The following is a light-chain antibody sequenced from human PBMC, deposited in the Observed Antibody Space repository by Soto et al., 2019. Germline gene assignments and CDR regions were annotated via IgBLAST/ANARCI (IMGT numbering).Light chain of an antibody. Sequence: DIVMTQSPDSLAVSLGERATINCKSSQSVLYSSNNRNYLAWYQQRPGQPPKLLLYWASTRESGVPDRFSGSGSGTDFTLNISSLQAEDVAVYYCQQYSSSPLTFGGGTKVEIK. CDR2: WAS. V-gene: IGKV4-1*01. J-gene: IGKJ4*01. CDR1: QSVLYSSNNRNY. CDR3: QQYSSSPLT.